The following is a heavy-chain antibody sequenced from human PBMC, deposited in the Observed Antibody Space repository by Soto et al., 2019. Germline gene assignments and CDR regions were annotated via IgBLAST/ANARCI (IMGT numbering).Heavy chain of an antibody. D-gene: IGHD3-22*01. Sequence: GESLKISCKGSGYGFATYWIGWVRQMPGKGLEWMGIIYPGDSDTRYRPSFQGQVIISADKSISTAYLQWSSLKASDTAMYYCARHYYDSSDYYDFDYWGQGTLVTVSS. V-gene: IGHV5-51*01. CDR1: GYGFATYW. J-gene: IGHJ4*02. CDR2: IYPGDSDT. CDR3: ARHYYDSSDYYDFDY.